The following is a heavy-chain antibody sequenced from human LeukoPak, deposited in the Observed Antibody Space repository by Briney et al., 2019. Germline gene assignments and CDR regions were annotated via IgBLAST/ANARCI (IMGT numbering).Heavy chain of an antibody. CDR2: ISWNSGSI. CDR3: AKAPLAGGYYMDV. Sequence: GGSLRLSCAASGFTFDDYAMHWVRQAPGKGLEWVSGISWNSGSIGYADSVKGRFTISRDNAKNSLYLQMNSLRAEDTALYYCAKAPLAGGYYMDVWGKGTTATISS. D-gene: IGHD3-16*01. V-gene: IGHV3-9*01. J-gene: IGHJ6*03. CDR1: GFTFDDYA.